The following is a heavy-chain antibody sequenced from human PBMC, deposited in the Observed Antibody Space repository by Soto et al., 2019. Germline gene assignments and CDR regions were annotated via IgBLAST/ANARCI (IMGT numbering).Heavy chain of an antibody. Sequence: QVQLVQSGAEVKKPGASVKVSCKASGYTFTSYYMHWVRQAPGQGLEWMGIINPSGGSTSYAQKFKGRVTMTRDTSTSTVYMELSSLRSEDTAVYYCARVQERITGTHYYYYGMDVWGQGTTVTVSS. CDR1: GYTFTSYY. CDR3: ARVQERITGTHYYYYGMDV. D-gene: IGHD1-20*01. V-gene: IGHV1-46*01. CDR2: INPSGGST. J-gene: IGHJ6*02.